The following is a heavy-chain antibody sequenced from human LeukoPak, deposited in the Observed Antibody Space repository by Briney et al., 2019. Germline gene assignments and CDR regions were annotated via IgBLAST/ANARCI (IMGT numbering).Heavy chain of an antibody. D-gene: IGHD2-21*01. CDR1: GFTFSNYA. J-gene: IGHJ4*02. Sequence: GGSLRLSCTFSGFTFSNYAMSWVRQAPGKGLEWISGITDSGRSTYYADPVRGRFTISRDKSKNTLYLQMNSVRAEDTALYYSAKDGGGNCYDPIDYWGQGILVTVSS. V-gene: IGHV3-23*01. CDR3: AKDGGGNCYDPIDY. CDR2: ITDSGRST.